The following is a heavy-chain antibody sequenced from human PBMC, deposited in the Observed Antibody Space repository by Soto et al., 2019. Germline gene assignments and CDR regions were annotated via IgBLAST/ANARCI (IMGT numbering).Heavy chain of an antibody. CDR3: AAGQVLGY. CDR1: GGSISSGGYY. Sequence: SETLSLTCTVSGGSISSGGYYWSWIRQHPGKGLEWIGYIYYSGSTYYNPSLRSRVTISVDTSKNQFSLELSSVTAADTAVYYCAAGQVLGYWGQGTLVTVSS. CDR2: IYYSGST. J-gene: IGHJ4*02. V-gene: IGHV4-31*03.